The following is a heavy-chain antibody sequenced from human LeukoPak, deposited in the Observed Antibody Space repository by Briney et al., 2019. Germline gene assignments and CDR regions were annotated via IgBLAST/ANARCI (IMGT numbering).Heavy chain of an antibody. CDR3: ARVGGGPYYDFWITANFDY. CDR1: GYTFTGYY. V-gene: IGHV1-2*02. CDR2: INPNSGGT. Sequence: ASVKVSRKASGYTFTGYYMHWVRQAPGQGLEWMGWINPNSGGTNYAQKFQGRVTMTRDTSISTACMELSRLRSDDTAVYYCARVGGGPYYDFWITANFDYWGQGTLVTVSS. D-gene: IGHD3-3*01. J-gene: IGHJ4*02.